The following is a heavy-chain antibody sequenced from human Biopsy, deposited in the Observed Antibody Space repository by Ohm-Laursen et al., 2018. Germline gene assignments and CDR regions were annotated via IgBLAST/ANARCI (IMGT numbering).Heavy chain of an antibody. CDR2: IYYSGST. CDR1: GGSISSDY. V-gene: IGHV4-59*01. CDR3: ARATNSTGWPYYYFYGMDV. J-gene: IGHJ6*02. D-gene: IGHD2/OR15-2a*01. Sequence: SGTLSLTCAVSGGSISSDYWSWIRQPPGKGLEWVGYIYYSGSTNYNPSLKSRVTISVDTSKNQFSLKLSSVTAADTAVYYCARATNSTGWPYYYFYGMDVWGQGTTVTVSS.